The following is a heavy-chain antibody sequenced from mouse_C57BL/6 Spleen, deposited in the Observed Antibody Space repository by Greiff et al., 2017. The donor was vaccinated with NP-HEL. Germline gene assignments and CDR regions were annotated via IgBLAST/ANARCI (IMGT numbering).Heavy chain of an antibody. V-gene: IGHV5-16*01. CDR2: INYDGSST. CDR3: ARENLGAMDY. D-gene: IGHD3-1*01. J-gene: IGHJ4*01. CDR1: GFTFSDYY. Sequence: EVHLVESEGGLVPPGSFMKLPCTAPGFTFSDYYMAWVRQVPEKGLEWVANINYDGSSTYYLDSLKSRFIISRDNAKNILYLQMSSLKSEDTATYYCARENLGAMDYWGQGTSVTVSS.